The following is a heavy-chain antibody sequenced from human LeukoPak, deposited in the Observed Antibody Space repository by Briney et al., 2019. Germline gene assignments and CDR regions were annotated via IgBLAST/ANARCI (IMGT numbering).Heavy chain of an antibody. CDR3: ARDPVGATNFDY. Sequence: ASVTVSCTASGYTFTSYGISWVRQAPGQGGEWMGWISAYNGNTNYAQKLQGRVTMTTDTSTSAAYMELRSLRSDDTAVYYCARDPVGATNFDYWGQGTLVTVSS. D-gene: IGHD1-26*01. V-gene: IGHV1-18*01. J-gene: IGHJ4*02. CDR2: ISAYNGNT. CDR1: GYTFTSYG.